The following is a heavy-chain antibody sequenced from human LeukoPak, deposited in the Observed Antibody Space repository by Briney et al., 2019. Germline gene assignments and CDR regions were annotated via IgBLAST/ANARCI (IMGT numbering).Heavy chain of an antibody. Sequence: GGSLRLSCAASGFTFSSYAMHWVRQAPGKGLEWVAVISYDGGNKYYADSVKGRLTISRDNSENTLYLQMNSLRIEATAVYFCASPSRGGWSHPQDYWGQGTLVTVSS. D-gene: IGHD6-19*01. CDR1: GFTFSSYA. J-gene: IGHJ4*02. CDR2: ISYDGGNK. CDR3: ASPSRGGWSHPQDY. V-gene: IGHV3-30*07.